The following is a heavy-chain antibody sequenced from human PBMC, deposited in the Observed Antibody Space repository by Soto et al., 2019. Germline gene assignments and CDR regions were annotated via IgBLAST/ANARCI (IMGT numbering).Heavy chain of an antibody. CDR1: GGSISSSVYY. V-gene: IGHV4-39*01. Sequence: SETLSLTCTVSGGSISSSVYYWGWMRQPPGKGLEWIGSVYFGGGTYQNPSLKNRVTISVDTSKKRFSMRLSSVSAADMAVYYYARGRLSGRLYYFYMDVWGKGTTVTVSS. J-gene: IGHJ6*03. CDR2: VYFGGGT. D-gene: IGHD6-19*01. CDR3: ARGRLSGRLYYFYMDV.